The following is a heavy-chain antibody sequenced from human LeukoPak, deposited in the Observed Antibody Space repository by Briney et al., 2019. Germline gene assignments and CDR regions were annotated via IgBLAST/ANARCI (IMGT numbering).Heavy chain of an antibody. D-gene: IGHD3-22*01. J-gene: IGHJ4*02. Sequence: SVKVSCKASGGTFSSYAISWVRQAPGQGLEWMGGIIPIFGTANYAQKFQGRVTITADESTSTAYMELSSLRSEDTAVYYCARGYDSSGYCFPFDYWGQGTLVTVSS. CDR2: IIPIFGTA. CDR3: ARGYDSSGYCFPFDY. V-gene: IGHV1-69*01. CDR1: GGTFSSYA.